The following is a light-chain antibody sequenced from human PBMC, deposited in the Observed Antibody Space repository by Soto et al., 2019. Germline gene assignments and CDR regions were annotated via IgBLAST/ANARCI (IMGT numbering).Light chain of an antibody. Sequence: QSALAQPRSVSGSPGQSVTISCTGTSSDVGGYNYVSWYQQHPGKAPKLMIYDVSKRPSGVPDRFSGSKSGNTASLTISGLQAEDEADYYCCSYAGSYNVVFGGVTQLTVL. CDR3: CSYAGSYNVV. V-gene: IGLV2-11*01. J-gene: IGLJ2*01. CDR1: SSDVGGYNY. CDR2: DVS.